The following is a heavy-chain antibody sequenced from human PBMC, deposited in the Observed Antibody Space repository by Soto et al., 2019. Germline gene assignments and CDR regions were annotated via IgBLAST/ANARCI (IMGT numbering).Heavy chain of an antibody. D-gene: IGHD4-17*01. Sequence: EVQLLESGGGWVQPGGSLRLSCAASGFTFSSYAMSWVRQAPGKGLEWVSAISGSGGSTYSAVSVKGRFTNSRDNSKNTLDLQMNRLRAEDTAVYYCAKCRGYGDYYYCDGMDVWGQGTTVTVSS. V-gene: IGHV3-23*01. CDR3: AKCRGYGDYYYCDGMDV. CDR1: GFTFSSYA. CDR2: ISGSGGST. J-gene: IGHJ6*02.